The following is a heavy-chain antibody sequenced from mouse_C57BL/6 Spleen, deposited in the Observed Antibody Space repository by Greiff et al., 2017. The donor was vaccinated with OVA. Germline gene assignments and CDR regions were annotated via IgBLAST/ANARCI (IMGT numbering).Heavy chain of an antibody. J-gene: IGHJ2*01. Sequence: VQLQQSGPELVKPGASVKMSCKASGYTFTDYNMHWVKQSHGKSLEWIGYINPNNGGTSYNQKFKGKATFTANKSSSPAYMERRSLTSDDSAVYYCARLLGYFDYWGQGTTLTVSS. CDR3: ARLLGYFDY. D-gene: IGHD3-3*01. CDR1: GYTFTDYN. CDR2: INPNNGGT. V-gene: IGHV1-22*01.